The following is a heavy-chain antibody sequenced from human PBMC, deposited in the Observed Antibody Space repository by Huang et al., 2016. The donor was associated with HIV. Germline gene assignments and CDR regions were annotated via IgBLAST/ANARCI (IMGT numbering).Heavy chain of an antibody. D-gene: IGHD3-22*01. V-gene: IGHV1-69*13. CDR3: ARARGYYDSSVSYYFDY. CDR1: GGTFSSYA. CDR2: IIPICGTA. J-gene: IGHJ4*02. Sequence: QVQLVQSGAEVKKPGSSVKVSCKASGGTFSSYAISWVRQAPGQGLEWMGGIIPICGTANYAQKFQGRVTITADESTSTAYMELSSLRSEDTAMYYCARARGYYDSSVSYYFDYWGQGTLVTVSS.